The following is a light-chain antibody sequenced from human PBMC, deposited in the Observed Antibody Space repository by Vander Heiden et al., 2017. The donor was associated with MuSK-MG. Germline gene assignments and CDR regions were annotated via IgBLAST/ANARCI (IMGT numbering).Light chain of an antibody. CDR1: RSDVCAYHC. J-gene: IGLJ2*01. Sequence: QSALTQPPSASGSPGQSVTIYCTGTRSDVCAYHCVSWYQQHPGKAPKVMIYDVSKRPSGVPDRFSGSKSGNTASLTVSGLQAEDEADYYCSSYAGSNNLVFGGGTKLTVL. CDR3: SSYAGSNNLV. V-gene: IGLV2-8*01. CDR2: DVS.